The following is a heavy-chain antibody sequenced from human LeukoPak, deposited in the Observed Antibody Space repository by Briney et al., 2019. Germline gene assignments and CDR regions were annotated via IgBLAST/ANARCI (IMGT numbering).Heavy chain of an antibody. CDR2: IYYSGST. D-gene: IGHD2-21*02. CDR1: GGSISSYY. J-gene: IGHJ6*03. CDR3: ARIPAYCDGDCPMDV. V-gene: IGHV4-59*01. Sequence: SETLSLTCTVSGGSISSYYWSWIRQPPGKGLEWIGYIYYSGSTNYNPSLKSRVTISVDTSKNQFSLKLSSVTAADTAVYYCARIPAYCDGDCPMDVWGKGTTVTVSS.